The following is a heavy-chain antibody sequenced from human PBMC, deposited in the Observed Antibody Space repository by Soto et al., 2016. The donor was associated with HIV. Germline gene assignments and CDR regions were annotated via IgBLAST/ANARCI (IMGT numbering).Heavy chain of an antibody. J-gene: IGHJ5*02. CDR3: ARGRDSNKWYAKIVMIKGWFDP. D-gene: IGHD3-22*01. Sequence: QVQLVQSGAEVKKPGASVKVSCKASGYTFTNYDINWVRQATGQGLEWMGWMNPNSGNTGYAQKFQGRVSSTRNTSINTAYMELSSLTSEDTAVYYCARGRDSNKWYAKIVMIKGWFDPWGQGTLVTVSS. CDR1: GYTFTNYD. CDR2: MNPNSGNT. V-gene: IGHV1-8*03.